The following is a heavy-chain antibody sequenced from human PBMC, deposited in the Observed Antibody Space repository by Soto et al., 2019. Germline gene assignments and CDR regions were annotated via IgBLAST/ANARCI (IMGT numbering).Heavy chain of an antibody. CDR1: GYTFTSYG. D-gene: IGHD3-22*01. CDR2: ISAYNGNT. V-gene: IGHV1-18*01. Sequence: GASVKVSCKASGYTFTSYGISWVRQAPGQGLEWMGWISAYNGNTNYAQKHQGRDTMTTDTSTSTAYMELRSLRTDDTAVYYCARDSSGYSGDVFDIWGQGKMVTVSS. CDR3: ARDSSGYSGDVFDI. J-gene: IGHJ3*02.